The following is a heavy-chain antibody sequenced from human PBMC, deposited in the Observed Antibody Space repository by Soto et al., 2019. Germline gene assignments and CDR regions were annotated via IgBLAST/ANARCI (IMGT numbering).Heavy chain of an antibody. CDR2: IIPIFGTA. V-gene: IGHV1-69*01. CDR1: GGTFSSYA. Sequence: QVQLVQSGAEVKKPGSSVKVSCKASGGTFSSYAISWVRQAPGQGLEWMGGIIPIFGTANYAQKFQGRVTITADESTSTAYMELSSLRSEDTAVYYCARDGRSYDFWSGYPDAEYFQHWGQGTLVTVSS. J-gene: IGHJ1*01. CDR3: ARDGRSYDFWSGYPDAEYFQH. D-gene: IGHD3-3*01.